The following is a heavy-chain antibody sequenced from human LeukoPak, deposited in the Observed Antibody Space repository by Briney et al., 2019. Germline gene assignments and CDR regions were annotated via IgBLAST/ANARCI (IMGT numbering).Heavy chain of an antibody. CDR2: IYSGGST. J-gene: IGHJ4*02. D-gene: IGHD2-21*02. CDR1: GFSVSNTY. V-gene: IGHV3-53*01. CDR3: ARGTVTAPDY. Sequence: GGSLRLSCAASGFSVSNTYMSWVRQAPGKGLEWVSIIYSGGSTYYADSVKGRFTISRDNSKNTLYLQMNRLRPEDTAVYYCARGTVTAPDYWGQGTLVTVSS.